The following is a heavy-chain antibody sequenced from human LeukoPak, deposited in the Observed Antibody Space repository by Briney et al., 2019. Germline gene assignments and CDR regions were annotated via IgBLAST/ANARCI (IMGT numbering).Heavy chain of an antibody. CDR1: KFTFSHYG. V-gene: IGHV3-30*02. D-gene: IGHD4-11*01. CDR2: IRSDGSNQ. CDR3: AKDAQRGFDYSNSLEY. J-gene: IGHJ4*02. Sequence: GGSLRLSCAASKFTFSHYGMHWVRQAPGKGLQWVAVIRSDGSNQYYADSVKGRFTISRDNSNNMVYLQMNSLRADDTGVYYCAKDAQRGFDYSNSLEYWGQGALVSVSS.